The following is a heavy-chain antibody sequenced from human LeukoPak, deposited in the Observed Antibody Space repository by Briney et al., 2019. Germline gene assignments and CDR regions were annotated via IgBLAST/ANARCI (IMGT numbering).Heavy chain of an antibody. CDR2: IKQDGSEK. V-gene: IGHV3-7*01. CDR3: ARDLRRYFDY. Sequence: GGSLRLSCAASGFTFSSYEMNWVRQAPGKGLEWVANIKQDGSEKYYVDSVKGRFTISRDNAKNSLYLQMNSLRAEDTAVYYCARDLRRYFDYWGQGTLVTVSS. J-gene: IGHJ4*02. CDR1: GFTFSSYE.